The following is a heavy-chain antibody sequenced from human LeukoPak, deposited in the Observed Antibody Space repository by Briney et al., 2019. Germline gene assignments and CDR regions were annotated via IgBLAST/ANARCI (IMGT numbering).Heavy chain of an antibody. J-gene: IGHJ4*02. CDR2: INHSENT. Sequence: SETLSLTCTVSGYSISSGYYWGWIRQPPGKGLEWIGEINHSENTDYNPSLKSRVTISVDTSKNQLSLKLSSVTAADTAVYYCARHLRWRTSFSPFDYWGQGTLVTVSS. D-gene: IGHD3/OR15-3a*01. CDR3: ARHLRWRTSFSPFDY. CDR1: GYSISSGYY. V-gene: IGHV4-38-2*02.